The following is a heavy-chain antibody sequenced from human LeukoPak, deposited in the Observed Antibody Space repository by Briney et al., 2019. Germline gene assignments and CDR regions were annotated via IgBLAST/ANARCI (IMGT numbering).Heavy chain of an antibody. CDR2: ISAYNGNT. V-gene: IGHV1-18*01. J-gene: IGHJ4*02. D-gene: IGHD2-15*01. CDR1: GYTFTSYG. CDR3: ATYCSGGSCHDY. Sequence: ASVKVPCKASGYTFTSYGISWVRQAPGQGLEWMGWISAYNGNTNYAQKLQGRVTMTTDTSTSTAYMELRSLRSDDTAVYYCATYCSGGSCHDYWGQGTLVTVSS.